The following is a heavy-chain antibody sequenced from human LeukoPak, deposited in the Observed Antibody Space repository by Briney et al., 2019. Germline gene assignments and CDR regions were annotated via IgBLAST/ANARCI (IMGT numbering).Heavy chain of an antibody. J-gene: IGHJ4*02. CDR1: GFTFSSHW. Sequence: GGSLRLSCAASGFTFSSHWMHWVRQVPGRGLVWVSRINSDGSSATYTDSVKGRFTISRDNARNTLYLQMNSLRAEDTAIYYCAKVAFRSSSYISGIEYWGQGTLVTVSS. CDR2: INSDGSSA. CDR3: AKVAFRSSSYISGIEY. V-gene: IGHV3-74*01. D-gene: IGHD6-6*01.